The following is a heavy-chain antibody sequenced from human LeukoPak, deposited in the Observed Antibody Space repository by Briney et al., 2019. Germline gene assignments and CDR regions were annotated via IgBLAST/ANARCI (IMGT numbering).Heavy chain of an antibody. Sequence: PGGTLRLSCAASGFTFSSYGMSWVRQPPGKGLEWIGQIYHSGSTNYNPSLKSRVTISVDKSKNQFSLKLSSVTAADTAVYYCARDAYDSSGYSFDYWGQGTLVTVSS. D-gene: IGHD3-22*01. V-gene: IGHV4-4*02. CDR3: ARDAYDSSGYSFDY. CDR1: GFTFSSYGM. CDR2: IYHSGST. J-gene: IGHJ4*02.